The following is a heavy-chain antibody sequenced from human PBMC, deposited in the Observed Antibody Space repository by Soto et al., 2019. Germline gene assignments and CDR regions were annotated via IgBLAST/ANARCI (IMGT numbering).Heavy chain of an antibody. J-gene: IGHJ4*02. Sequence: GGSLRLSCSASGFTFSSYAMHWVRQAPGKGLEYVSAISSNGGSTYYADSVKGRFTISRDNSKNTLYLQMSSLRAEDTAVYYCVKEMYCDILTGHGFDYWGQGTLVTVSS. D-gene: IGHD3-9*01. CDR3: VKEMYCDILTGHGFDY. V-gene: IGHV3-64D*06. CDR1: GFTFSSYA. CDR2: ISSNGGST.